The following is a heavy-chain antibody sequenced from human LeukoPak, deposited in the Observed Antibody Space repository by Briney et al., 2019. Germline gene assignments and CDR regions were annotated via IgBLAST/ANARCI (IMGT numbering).Heavy chain of an antibody. J-gene: IGHJ3*02. Sequence: GGSLRLSCAASGFAFSDSWMTWIRQAPGKGLEWVAFIRGDGSAKKYVDSVKGRFTISRDNAKNSLFLQMNSLRAEDTAVYYCARDRGWIQHDIWGQGTMVTVSS. D-gene: IGHD5-18*01. CDR1: GFAFSDSW. V-gene: IGHV3-7*01. CDR3: ARDRGWIQHDI. CDR2: IRGDGSAK.